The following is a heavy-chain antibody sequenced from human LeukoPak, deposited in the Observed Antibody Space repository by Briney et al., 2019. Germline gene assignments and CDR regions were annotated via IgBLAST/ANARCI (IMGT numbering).Heavy chain of an antibody. CDR3: ARSRGDNFGFYFDN. Sequence: ASVKVSCKASGYTFTGYYMHWVRQAPGQGLEWMGWINPNSGGTNYAQKFQGRVTMTRDTSISTAYMELSRLRSDDTAVFYCARSRGDNFGFYFDNWGQGTPVTVSS. V-gene: IGHV1-2*02. CDR1: GYTFTGYY. CDR2: INPNSGGT. J-gene: IGHJ4*02. D-gene: IGHD5-24*01.